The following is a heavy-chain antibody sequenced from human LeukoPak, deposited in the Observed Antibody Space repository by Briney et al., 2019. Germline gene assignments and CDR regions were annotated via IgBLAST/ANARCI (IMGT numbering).Heavy chain of an antibody. Sequence: GGSLRLSCAASGFTFNNFAMNWVRQGQGKGLDWVSAISTSGSSPYYAASVKGRFTISRDHSKNMLFLHMNSLKAEDTAVYYCANFVDSRGQDYWGQGTLVTVSS. CDR1: GFTFNNFA. J-gene: IGHJ4*02. V-gene: IGHV3-23*01. CDR3: ANFVDSRGQDY. CDR2: ISTSGSSP. D-gene: IGHD3-22*01.